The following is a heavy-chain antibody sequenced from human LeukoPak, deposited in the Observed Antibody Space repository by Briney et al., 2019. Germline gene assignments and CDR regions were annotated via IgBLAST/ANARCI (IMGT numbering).Heavy chain of an antibody. CDR1: GGSISSSSYY. J-gene: IGHJ5*02. V-gene: IGHV4-39*01. CDR2: IYYSGST. D-gene: IGHD6-13*01. CDR3: ARHAPSPLSIAWFDP. Sequence: KPSETLSLTCTVSGGSISSSSYYWGWIRQPPGKGLEWIGSIYYSGSTYYNPSLKSRVTISVDTSKNQFSLKLSSVTAAGTAVYYCARHAPSPLSIAWFDPWGQGTLVTVSS.